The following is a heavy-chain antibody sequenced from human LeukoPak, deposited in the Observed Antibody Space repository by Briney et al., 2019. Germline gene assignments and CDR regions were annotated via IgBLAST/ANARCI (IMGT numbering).Heavy chain of an antibody. CDR3: AKDRNTMIVVDPYDAFDI. CDR2: ISGSGGST. CDR1: GFTFSSYA. J-gene: IGHJ3*02. V-gene: IGHV3-23*01. D-gene: IGHD3-22*01. Sequence: PGGSLRLSCAASGFTFSSYAMSWVRQAPGKGLEWVSAISGSGGSTYYADSVKGRFTISRDNSKNTLYLQMNSLRAEDMAVYYCAKDRNTMIVVDPYDAFDIWGQGTMVTVSS.